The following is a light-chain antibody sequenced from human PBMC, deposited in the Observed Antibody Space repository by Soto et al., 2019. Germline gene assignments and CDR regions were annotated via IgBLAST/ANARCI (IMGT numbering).Light chain of an antibody. CDR1: QSVSNN. J-gene: IGKJ1*01. CDR3: QQYNNWPPWT. V-gene: IGKV3-15*01. Sequence: ILMTQSPATLSVSPGERATLSCRASQSVSNNLAWYQQKPGQAPRLLIYDASTRANGIPARFSGSGSGTEFTLNISGRQSEDFAVYYWQQYNNWPPWTFGQGTNVGLK. CDR2: DAS.